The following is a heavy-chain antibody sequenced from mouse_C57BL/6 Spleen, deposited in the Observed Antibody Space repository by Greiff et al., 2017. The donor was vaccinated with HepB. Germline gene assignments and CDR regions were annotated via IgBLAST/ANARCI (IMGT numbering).Heavy chain of an antibody. CDR2: ISDGGSYT. CDR3: ARVWDYDGAWFAY. CDR1: GFTFSSYA. Sequence: EVQRVESGGGLVKPGGSLKLSCAASGFTFSSYAMSWVRQTPEKRLEWVATISDGGSYTYYPDNVKGRFTISRDNAKNNLYLQMSHLKSEDTAMYYCARVWDYDGAWFAYWGQGTLVTVSA. D-gene: IGHD2-4*01. J-gene: IGHJ3*01. V-gene: IGHV5-4*01.